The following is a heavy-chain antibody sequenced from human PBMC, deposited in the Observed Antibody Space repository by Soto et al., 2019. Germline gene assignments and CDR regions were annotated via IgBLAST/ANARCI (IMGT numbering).Heavy chain of an antibody. V-gene: IGHV4-31*03. CDR2: IYYSGST. CDR1: GGSISSGGYY. CDR3: ARAATYDFWSGYYNYGMDV. Sequence: TLSLTCTVSGGSISSGGYYWSWIRQHPGKGLGWIGYIYYSGSTYYNPSLKSRVTISVDTSKNQFSLKLSSVTAADTAVYYCARAATYDFWSGYYNYGMDVWGQGTTVTVSS. J-gene: IGHJ6*02. D-gene: IGHD3-3*01.